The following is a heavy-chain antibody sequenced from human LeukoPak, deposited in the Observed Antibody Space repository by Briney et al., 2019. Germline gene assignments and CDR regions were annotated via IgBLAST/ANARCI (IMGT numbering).Heavy chain of an antibody. V-gene: IGHV4-30-2*01. Sequence: SQTLSFTCAVSGGSISSGGYSWSWIRQPPGKGLEWIGYIYHSGSTYYNPSLKSRVTISVDRSKNQFSLKLSSVTAADTAVYYCARALYCSSTSCYLGAFDIWGQGTMVTVSS. D-gene: IGHD2-2*01. CDR3: ARALYCSSTSCYLGAFDI. CDR2: IYHSGST. CDR1: GGSISSGGYS. J-gene: IGHJ3*02.